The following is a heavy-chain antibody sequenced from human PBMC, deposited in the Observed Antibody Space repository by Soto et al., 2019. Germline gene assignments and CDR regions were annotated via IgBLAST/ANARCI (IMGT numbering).Heavy chain of an antibody. J-gene: IGHJ6*02. CDR1: GFTFSSYA. CDR3: AKSIVGATIRDYYYYGMDV. D-gene: IGHD1-26*01. Sequence: GGSLRLSCAASGFTFSSYAMSWVRQAPGKGLEWVSAISGSGGSTYYADSVKGRFTISRDNSKNTLYLQMNSLRAEDTAVYYCAKSIVGATIRDYYYYGMDVWGQGTTVTVSS. CDR2: ISGSGGST. V-gene: IGHV3-23*01.